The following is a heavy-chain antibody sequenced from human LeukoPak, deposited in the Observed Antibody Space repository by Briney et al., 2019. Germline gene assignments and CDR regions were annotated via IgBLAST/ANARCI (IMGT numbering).Heavy chain of an antibody. CDR2: ISSINI. CDR3: ARDLGVIVHPSDY. Sequence: PGGSLRLSCAASGFTFSSYSMNWVRQAPGKGLEWVSSISSINIYYADSVKGRFTISRDNARSSLYLQMNSLRAEDTAVYYCARDLGVIVHPSDYWGQGTLVTVSS. D-gene: IGHD3-16*02. V-gene: IGHV3-21*01. CDR1: GFTFSSYS. J-gene: IGHJ4*02.